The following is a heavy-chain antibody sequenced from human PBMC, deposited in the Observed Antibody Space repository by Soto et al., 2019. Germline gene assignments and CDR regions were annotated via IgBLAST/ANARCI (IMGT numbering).Heavy chain of an antibody. V-gene: IGHV1-18*01. CDR3: ARGNPLGYYDSSGYYRYIIDY. CDR1: GYTFTSYG. J-gene: IGHJ4*02. Sequence: ASVKVSCKASGYTFTSYGISWVRQAPGQGLEWMGWISAYNGNTNYAQKLQGRVTMTTDTSTSTAYMELRSLRSDDTAVYYCARGNPLGYYDSSGYYRYIIDYWGQGTLVTVSS. D-gene: IGHD3-22*01. CDR2: ISAYNGNT.